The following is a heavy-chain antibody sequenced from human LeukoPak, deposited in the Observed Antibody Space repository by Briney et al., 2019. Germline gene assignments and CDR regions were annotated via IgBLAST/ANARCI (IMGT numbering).Heavy chain of an antibody. Sequence: GASVKASCKASGGTFSSYAISWVRQAPGQGLEWMGRIIPILGIANYAQKFQGRVTITADKSTSTAYMELSSLRSEDTAVYYCAREKVGATELDYWGQGTLVTVSS. CDR2: IIPILGIA. CDR3: AREKVGATELDY. CDR1: GGTFSSYA. J-gene: IGHJ4*02. D-gene: IGHD1-26*01. V-gene: IGHV1-69*04.